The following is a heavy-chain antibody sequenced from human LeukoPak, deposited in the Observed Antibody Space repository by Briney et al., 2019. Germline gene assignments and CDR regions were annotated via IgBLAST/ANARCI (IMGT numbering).Heavy chain of an antibody. CDR2: IKSKTDGGTT. CDR1: GFTFSNAW. V-gene: IGHV3-15*01. Sequence: GGSLRLSCAASGFTFSNAWMSWVRQAPGKGLEWVGRIKSKTDGGTTDYAAPVKGRFTISRDDSKNTLYVQMNSLRTEDTAVYYCTTGPYDYGSGTYYPWGQGTLVTVSS. CDR3: TTGPYDYGSGTYYP. J-gene: IGHJ5*02. D-gene: IGHD3-10*01.